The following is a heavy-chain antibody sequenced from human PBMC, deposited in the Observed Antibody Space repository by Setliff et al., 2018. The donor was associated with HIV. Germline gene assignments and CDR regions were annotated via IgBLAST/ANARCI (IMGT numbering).Heavy chain of an antibody. CDR1: GVSLISANYH. Sequence: PSETLSLTCSVSGVSLISANYHWAWIRQPPGKGLEWIGSIYYNGTAYYNPSLKSRVTMSIDTSKSQFSLKLNSVTAADTAVYYCARPGSLFYWVDPWGQGTLVTSPQ. CDR2: IYYNGTA. J-gene: IGHJ5*02. CDR3: ARPGSLFYWVDP. D-gene: IGHD3-3*01. V-gene: IGHV4-39*01.